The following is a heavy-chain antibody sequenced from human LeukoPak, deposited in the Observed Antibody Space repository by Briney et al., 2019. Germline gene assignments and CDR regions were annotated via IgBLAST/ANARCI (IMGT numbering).Heavy chain of an antibody. CDR2: IYTSGST. D-gene: IGHD3-9*01. CDR3: ARSGYYDILTGYYTPPTDAFDI. CDR1: GGSISSYY. J-gene: IGHJ3*02. V-gene: IGHV4-4*07. Sequence: SETLSLTCTVSGGSISSYYWSWIRQPAGKGLEWIGRIYTSGSTNYNPSLKSRVTMSVDTSKNQFSLKLSSVTAADTAVYYCARSGYYDILTGYYTPPTDAFDIWAKGQWSPSLQ.